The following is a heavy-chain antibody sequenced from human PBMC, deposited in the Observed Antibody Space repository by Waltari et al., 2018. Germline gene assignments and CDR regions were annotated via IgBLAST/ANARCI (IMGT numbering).Heavy chain of an antibody. CDR1: GFTFSSYS. D-gene: IGHD5-12*01. CDR3: AREAYSGYDAPVDY. V-gene: IGHV3-48*04. Sequence: EVQLVESGGGLVQPGGSLRLSCAASGFTFSSYSMNWVRQAPGKGLEWVSYISSRSSTIYYADSVKGRFNISRDNAKNSLYLQMNSLRAEDTAVYYCAREAYSGYDAPVDYWGQGTLVTVSS. J-gene: IGHJ4*02. CDR2: ISSRSSTI.